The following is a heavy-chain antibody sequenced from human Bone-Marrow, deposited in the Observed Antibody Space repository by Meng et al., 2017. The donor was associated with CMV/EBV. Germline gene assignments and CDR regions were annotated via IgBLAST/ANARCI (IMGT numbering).Heavy chain of an antibody. CDR1: GFTFSSYS. Sequence: GGSLSLSCAASGFTFSSYSMNWVRQAPGKGLEWVSYISSSSSTIYYADSVKGRFTISRDNAKNSLYLQMNSLRAEDTAVYYCARTLGATNSYWGQGTLVTVSS. CDR2: ISSSSSTI. J-gene: IGHJ4*02. D-gene: IGHD1-26*01. V-gene: IGHV3-48*04. CDR3: ARTLGATNSY.